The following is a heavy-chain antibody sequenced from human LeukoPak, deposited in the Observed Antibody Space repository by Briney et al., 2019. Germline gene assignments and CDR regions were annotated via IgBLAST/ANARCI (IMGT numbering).Heavy chain of an antibody. CDR2: VRPKNGDT. Sequence: ASVKVSCKASGYKFTDYFLHWVRQVPGQGPEWMGWVRPKNGDTKYAQNFQGRVTMTRDTSISTVYMELSRLKSDDTATYYCSTLNFRDGMDVWGQGTTVIVSS. CDR3: STLNFRDGMDV. J-gene: IGHJ6*02. CDR1: GYKFTDYF. V-gene: IGHV1-2*02.